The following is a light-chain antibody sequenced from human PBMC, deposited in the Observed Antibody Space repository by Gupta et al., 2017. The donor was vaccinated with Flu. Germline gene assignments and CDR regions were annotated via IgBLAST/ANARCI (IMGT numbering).Light chain of an antibody. CDR3: HHRSNRPIT. CDR1: QSVSNY. J-gene: IGKJ4*01. V-gene: IGKV3-11*01. CDR2: DAS. Sequence: EIVLTPSPATLSLSPGERATLSCRASQSVSNYLAWYQQEPGQAPRLLIYDASNSAMRVPARFSGCGSGTEFTLTIISREPEDSAVYYCHHRSNRPITFGRGTKVEI.